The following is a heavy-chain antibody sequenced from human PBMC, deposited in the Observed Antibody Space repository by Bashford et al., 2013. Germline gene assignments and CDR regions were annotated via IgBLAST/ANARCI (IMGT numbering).Heavy chain of an antibody. D-gene: IGHD4-17*01. CDR2: IYYSGST. Sequence: SSETLSLTCTVSGGSISSYYWSWIRQPPGKGLEWIGSIYYSGSTYYNPSLKSRVTISVDTSKNQFSLKLSSVTAADTAVYYCARDMTTVTNYYYYMDVWGKGTTVTVSS. J-gene: IGHJ6*03. V-gene: IGHV4-39*02. CDR1: GGSISSYY. CDR3: ARDMTTVTNYYYYMDV.